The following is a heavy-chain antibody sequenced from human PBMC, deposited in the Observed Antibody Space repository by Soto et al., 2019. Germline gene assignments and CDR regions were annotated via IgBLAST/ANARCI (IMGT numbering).Heavy chain of an antibody. Sequence: GGSLRLSCAASGFKFYSYAMNWVRQAPGKGLEWVSGIDGSAVGTYYADSVKGRFTISRDNDKNTVYLEMNSLRAEDTAVYYCAKVFSPEGGNYFDYWGQGTLVTVSS. V-gene: IGHV3-23*01. J-gene: IGHJ4*02. CDR1: GFKFYSYA. CDR3: AKVFSPEGGNYFDY. CDR2: IDGSAVGT.